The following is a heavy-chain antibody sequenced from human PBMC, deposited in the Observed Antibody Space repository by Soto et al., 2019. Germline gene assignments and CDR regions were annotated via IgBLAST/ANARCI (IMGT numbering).Heavy chain of an antibody. J-gene: IGHJ5*01. CDR3: ARGRYCLTGRCFPNWFDS. V-gene: IGHV4-30-4*01. Sequence: SETLSLTCSVSGDSISNLDYFWAWIRQPPGQALEYIGYTYKSATTYYNPSFESRVAISVDTSKSQFSLNVTSVTAADTAVYFCARGRYCLTGRCFPNWFDSWGQGALVTVS. D-gene: IGHD7-27*01. CDR1: GDSISNLDYF. CDR2: TYKSATT.